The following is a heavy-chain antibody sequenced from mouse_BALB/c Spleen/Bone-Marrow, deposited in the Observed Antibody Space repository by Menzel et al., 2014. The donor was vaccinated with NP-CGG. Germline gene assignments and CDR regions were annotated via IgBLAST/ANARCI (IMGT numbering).Heavy chain of an antibody. J-gene: IGHJ2*01. D-gene: IGHD4-1*01. CDR2: ISSGGSYT. V-gene: IGHV5-9-3*01. Sequence: EVQLVESGAGLVKPGGSLKLSCAASRFTFSNYAMSWVRQTPEKRLEWVATISSGGSYTYYPDSVKGRFTISRDNAQNTLYLQMSSLRSEDTAMYFCARQENWALDYWGQGTTLTVSS. CDR1: RFTFSNYA. CDR3: ARQENWALDY.